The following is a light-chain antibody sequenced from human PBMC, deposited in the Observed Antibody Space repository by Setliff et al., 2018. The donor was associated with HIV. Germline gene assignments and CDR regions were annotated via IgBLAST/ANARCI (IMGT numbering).Light chain of an antibody. CDR2: KVS. CDR1: SSDIGGYSY. CDR3: SSYAITNTLP. J-gene: IGLJ1*01. Sequence: QSALTQPASVSGSPGQSITISCTGTSSDIGGYSYVSWYQQHPGKAPKLIIYKVSNRPSGVSNRFSGSKSGYTASLTISGLQAEDEADYYCSSYAITNTLPFGTGTKVTVL. V-gene: IGLV2-14*01.